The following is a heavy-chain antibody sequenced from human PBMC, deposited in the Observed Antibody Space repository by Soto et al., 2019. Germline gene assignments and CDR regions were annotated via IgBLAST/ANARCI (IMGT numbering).Heavy chain of an antibody. V-gene: IGHV3-13*01. J-gene: IGHJ4*02. D-gene: IGHD6-25*01. CDR2: IGTAGDT. CDR1: GFTFSTYD. Sequence: GGSLRLSCEASGFTFSTYDMHWVRQAAGKGLEWVSTIGTAGDTYYPGSVQGRFTISRENAKNSLYLQMNSLRAEDTAVYYCARDACGHSRDSHFDYWGQGTQVTVSS. CDR3: ARDACGHSRDSHFDY.